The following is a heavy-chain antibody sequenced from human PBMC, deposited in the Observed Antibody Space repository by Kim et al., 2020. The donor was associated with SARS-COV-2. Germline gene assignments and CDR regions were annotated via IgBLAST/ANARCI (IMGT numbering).Heavy chain of an antibody. V-gene: IGHV1-24*01. Sequence: ASVKVSCKVSGYRFTELFMHWVRQSPEKGLEWLGGFEPEDGEAIYALEFQGRVAFTADTRGDTAYMELSSLRSDDTAIYYCVSGEPTDYWGQGTLVTVSS. CDR1: GYRFTELF. J-gene: IGHJ4*02. CDR2: FEPEDGEA. CDR3: VSGEPTDY. D-gene: IGHD7-27*01.